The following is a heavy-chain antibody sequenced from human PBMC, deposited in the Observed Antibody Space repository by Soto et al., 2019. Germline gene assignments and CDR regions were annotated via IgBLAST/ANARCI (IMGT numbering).Heavy chain of an antibody. CDR1: GGTFSSYA. CDR2: IIAIFGTA. Sequence: QVQLVQSGAEVKKPGSSVKVSCKASGGTFSSYAISWVRQAPGQGLEWMGGIIAIFGTANYAQKFKGRVTITADESTSTAYMELSSVRSEDKGVYYCAIKYSSARFDPWGQGTMVTVSS. V-gene: IGHV1-69*01. CDR3: AIKYSSARFDP. D-gene: IGHD6-25*01. J-gene: IGHJ5*02.